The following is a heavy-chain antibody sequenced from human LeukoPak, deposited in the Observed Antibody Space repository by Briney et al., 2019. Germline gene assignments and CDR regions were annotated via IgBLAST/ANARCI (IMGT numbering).Heavy chain of an antibody. Sequence: GGSLRLSCVSSGFSFSNYAMSWVRQAPGKGLEWVSSISGSGGSTHYADSVKGRFTISRDKTKNTLYLQMNSLRAEDTAVYYCAKSAYYGASGYYREYYFDYWGQGTLVTVSS. J-gene: IGHJ4*02. CDR2: ISGSGGST. V-gene: IGHV3-23*01. D-gene: IGHD3-22*01. CDR1: GFSFSNYA. CDR3: AKSAYYGASGYYREYYFDY.